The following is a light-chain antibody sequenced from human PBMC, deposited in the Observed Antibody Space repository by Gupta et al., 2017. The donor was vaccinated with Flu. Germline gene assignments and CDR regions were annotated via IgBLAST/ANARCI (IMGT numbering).Light chain of an antibody. CDR1: SSDVGGYNY. J-gene: IGLJ1*01. CDR3: SSYTSSSTF. V-gene: IGLV2-14*01. CDR2: EVS. Sequence: QSALTQPASVSGSPGQSITISYTGTSSDVGGYNYVSWYQQHPGKAPKLMIYEVSNRPSGVSNRFSGSKSGNTASLTISGLQAEDEADYYCSSYTSSSTFFGTGTKVTVL.